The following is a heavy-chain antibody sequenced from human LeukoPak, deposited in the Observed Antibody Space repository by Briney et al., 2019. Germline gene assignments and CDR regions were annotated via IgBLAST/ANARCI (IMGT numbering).Heavy chain of an antibody. Sequence: ASVKVSCKASGYTFSSYTLSWLRQAPGQGLEWMGWINTYAGTPTYAQGFTGRFVFSLDSSVSTAYLQINSLKAEDIAVYYCVRQYSGYESLYFDSWGQGTLVTVSS. CDR3: VRQYSGYESLYFDS. CDR2: INTYAGTP. J-gene: IGHJ4*02. CDR1: GYTFSSYT. D-gene: IGHD5-12*01. V-gene: IGHV7-4-1*02.